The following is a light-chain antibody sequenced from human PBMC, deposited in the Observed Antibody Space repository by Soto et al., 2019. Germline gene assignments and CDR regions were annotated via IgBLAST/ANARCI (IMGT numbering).Light chain of an antibody. V-gene: IGKV3-20*01. Sequence: EVVLTQSPGTLSLSPGERATLSCRASQSVGRNYLAWYQQKPGQAPRLLIYTASSRATGIPDRFSGSGSGTDFTLTISRLEPEDFAVYYCQQYDASNTFGQGTKLEIK. J-gene: IGKJ2*01. CDR3: QQYDASNT. CDR1: QSVGRNY. CDR2: TAS.